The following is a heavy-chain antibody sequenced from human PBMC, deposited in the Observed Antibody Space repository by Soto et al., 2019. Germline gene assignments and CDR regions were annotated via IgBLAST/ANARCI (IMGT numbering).Heavy chain of an antibody. D-gene: IGHD3-3*01. J-gene: IGHJ4*02. CDR1: GGSISSSSYY. Sequence: SETLSLTCTVSGGSISSSSYYWGWIRQPPGKGLEWIGSIYYSGSTYYNPSLKSRVTISVDTSKNQFSLKLSSVTAADTAVYYCARHGGGELRFLESPNRDFDYWGQGTLVTVSS. CDR3: ARHGGGELRFLESPNRDFDY. V-gene: IGHV4-39*01. CDR2: IYYSGST.